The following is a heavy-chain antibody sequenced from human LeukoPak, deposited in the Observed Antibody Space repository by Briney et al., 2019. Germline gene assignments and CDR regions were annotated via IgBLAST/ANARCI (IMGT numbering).Heavy chain of an antibody. CDR2: ISSSSSYI. CDR3: ARQEYDFWSGYYTCFDY. CDR1: GFTFSSYS. V-gene: IGHV3-21*01. J-gene: IGHJ4*02. Sequence: QPGGSLRLSCAASGFTFSSYSMNWVCQAPGKGLEWVSSISSSSSYIYYADSVKGRFTISRDNAKNSLYLQMNSLRAEDTAVYYCARQEYDFWSGYYTCFDYWGQGTLVTVSS. D-gene: IGHD3-3*01.